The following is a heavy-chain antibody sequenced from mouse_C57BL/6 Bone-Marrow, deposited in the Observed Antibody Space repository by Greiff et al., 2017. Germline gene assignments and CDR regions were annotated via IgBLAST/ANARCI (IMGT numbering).Heavy chain of an antibody. Sequence: VQLQQSGAELVRPGASVKLSCTASGFNIKDDYMHWVKQRPEQGLEWIGWIDPENGDTEYASKFQGRATITADKTSNTAYLQLSSLTSEATAVYYCTLGPNYDYWGQGTTLTVSS. D-gene: IGHD4-1*01. CDR3: TLGPNYDY. CDR2: IDPENGDT. J-gene: IGHJ2*01. V-gene: IGHV14-4*01. CDR1: GFNIKDDY.